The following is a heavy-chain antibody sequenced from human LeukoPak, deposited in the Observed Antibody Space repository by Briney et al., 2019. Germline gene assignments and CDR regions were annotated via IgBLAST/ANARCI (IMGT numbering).Heavy chain of an antibody. CDR2: INTNTGNP. CDR3: ARVVGCGGDCYSGVSDY. V-gene: IGHV7-4-1*02. Sequence: ASVKVSCKASGYTFTSYAMNWVRQAPGQGLEWMGWINTNTGNPTYAQGFTGRFVFSLDTSVSTAYLQISSLKAEDTAVYYCARVVGCGGDCYSGVSDYWGQGTLVTVSS. CDR1: GYTFTSYA. D-gene: IGHD2-21*02. J-gene: IGHJ4*02.